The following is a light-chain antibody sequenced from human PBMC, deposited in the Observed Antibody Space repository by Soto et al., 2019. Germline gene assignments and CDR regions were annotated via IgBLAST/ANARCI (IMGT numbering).Light chain of an antibody. V-gene: IGLV2-14*01. CDR1: SSDVGGYNY. CDR2: DVS. J-gene: IGLJ2*01. Sequence: QSALTQPASVSGSPGQSITISCTGTSSDVGGYNYVSWYQQHPGKAHKLMIYDVSNRPSGVSNRFSGSKSANTASLPISGLRAEDEADYSCSSYTGSSTYVVFGGGTKLTVL. CDR3: SSYTGSSTYVV.